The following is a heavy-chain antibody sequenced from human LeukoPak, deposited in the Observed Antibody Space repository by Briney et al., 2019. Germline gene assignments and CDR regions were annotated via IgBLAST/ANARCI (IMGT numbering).Heavy chain of an antibody. CDR3: ARAWSSGWYGLDY. CDR1: GFTFSSYA. Sequence: PGGSLRLSCAASGFTFSSYAMHWVRQAPGKGLEWVAVISCDGSNKYYADSVKGRFTISRDNSKNTLYLQMNSLRAEDAAVYYCARAWSSGWYGLDYWGQGTLVTVSS. CDR2: ISCDGSNK. J-gene: IGHJ4*02. V-gene: IGHV3-30-3*01. D-gene: IGHD6-19*01.